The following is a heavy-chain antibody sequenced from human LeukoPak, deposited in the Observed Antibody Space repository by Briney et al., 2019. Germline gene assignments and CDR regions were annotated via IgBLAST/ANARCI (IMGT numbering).Heavy chain of an antibody. V-gene: IGHV4-59*01. CDR1: GGSFSDYY. CDR2: IYYSGST. J-gene: IGHJ3*02. D-gene: IGHD3-3*01. CDR3: ASGYYDFWSGYYLADAFDI. Sequence: SETLSLTCAVYGGSFSDYYWSWIRQPPGKGLEWIGYIYYSGSTNYNPSLKSRVTISVDTSKNQFSLKLSSVTAADTAVYYCASGYYDFWSGYYLADAFDIWGQGTMVTVSS.